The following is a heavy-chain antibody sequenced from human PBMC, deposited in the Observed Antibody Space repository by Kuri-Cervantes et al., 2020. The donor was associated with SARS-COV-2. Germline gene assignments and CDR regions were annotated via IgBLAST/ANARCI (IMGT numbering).Heavy chain of an antibody. J-gene: IGHJ6*03. Sequence: GGSLRLSCKASGGTFSSYAISWVRRAPGQGPEWMGGIIPIFGTANYAQKFQGRVTITTDESTSTAYMELSSLRSDDTAVYYCASPSHCSSTSCYHYYYYYMDVWGKGTTVTVSS. CDR3: ASPSHCSSTSCYHYYYYYMDV. CDR2: IIPIFGTA. CDR1: GGTFSSYA. D-gene: IGHD2-2*01. V-gene: IGHV1-69*05.